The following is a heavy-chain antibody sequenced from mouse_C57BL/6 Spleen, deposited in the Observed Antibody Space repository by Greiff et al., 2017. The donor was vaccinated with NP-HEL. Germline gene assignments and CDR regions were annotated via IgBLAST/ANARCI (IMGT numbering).Heavy chain of an antibody. Sequence: QVQLQQPGAELVRPGTSVKLSCKASGYTFTSYWMHWVKQRPGQGLEWIGVIDPSDSYTNYNQKFKGKATLTVDTSSSTAYMQLSSLTSEDSAVYYCAREGGGSSSFDYWGQGTTLTVSS. D-gene: IGHD1-1*01. J-gene: IGHJ2*01. V-gene: IGHV1-59*01. CDR1: GYTFTSYW. CDR2: IDPSDSYT. CDR3: AREGGGSSSFDY.